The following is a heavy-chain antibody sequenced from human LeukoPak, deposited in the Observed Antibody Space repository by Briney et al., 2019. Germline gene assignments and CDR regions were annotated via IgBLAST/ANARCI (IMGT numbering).Heavy chain of an antibody. D-gene: IGHD2-15*01. CDR1: GYTLTELS. CDR2: FDPEDGET. V-gene: IGHV1-24*01. J-gene: IGHJ3*02. Sequence: ASVKVSCKVSGYTLTELSMHWVRQAPGKGLGWMGGFDPEDGETIYAQKFQGRVTMTEDTSTDTAYMELSSLRSEDTAVYYCATTVREENCSGGSCYGRSAFDIWGQGTMVTVSS. CDR3: ATTVREENCSGGSCYGRSAFDI.